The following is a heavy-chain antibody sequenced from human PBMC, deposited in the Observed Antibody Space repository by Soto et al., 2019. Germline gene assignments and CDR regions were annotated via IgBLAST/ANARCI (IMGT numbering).Heavy chain of an antibody. CDR2: IWYDGSNK. Sequence: QVQLVESGGGVVQPGRSLRLSCAASGFTFSSYGMHWVRQAPGKGLEWVAVIWYDGSNKYYADSVKGRFTISRDNSKNTLYLQMNRLRAEDTAVYYCARGGPYYDFWSGYAFYYGMDVWGQGTTVTVSS. CDR3: ARGGPYYDFWSGYAFYYGMDV. V-gene: IGHV3-33*01. CDR1: GFTFSSYG. J-gene: IGHJ6*02. D-gene: IGHD3-3*01.